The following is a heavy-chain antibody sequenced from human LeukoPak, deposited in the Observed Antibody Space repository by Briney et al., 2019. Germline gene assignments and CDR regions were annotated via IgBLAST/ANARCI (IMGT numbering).Heavy chain of an antibody. J-gene: IGHJ4*02. D-gene: IGHD6-13*01. CDR3: ARGAGASGGRDYYSDY. CDR1: GFTFSGYA. V-gene: IGHV3-30*04. CDR2: ISNDANNK. Sequence: PGGSLRLSCAASGFTFSGYALHWVRQAPGKGLEWVAVISNDANNKHYADSVKGRFTISRDNSKNTLCLQMNSLRPEDTAVYYCARGAGASGGRDYYSDYWGQGMLVAVSS.